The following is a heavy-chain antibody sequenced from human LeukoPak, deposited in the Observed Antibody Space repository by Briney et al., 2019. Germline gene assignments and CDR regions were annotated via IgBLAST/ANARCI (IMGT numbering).Heavy chain of an antibody. CDR3: ARGPERGDCYLT. D-gene: IGHD2-21*02. J-gene: IGHJ5*02. V-gene: IGHV1-69*04. CDR2: IIPILGIA. Sequence: SVKVSCKASGGTFSSYAISWVRQAPGQGLEWMGRIIPILGIANYAQKFQGRVTITADKSTSTAYMELSSLRSEDTAVYYCARGPERGDCYLTWGQGTLVTVSS. CDR1: GGTFSSYA.